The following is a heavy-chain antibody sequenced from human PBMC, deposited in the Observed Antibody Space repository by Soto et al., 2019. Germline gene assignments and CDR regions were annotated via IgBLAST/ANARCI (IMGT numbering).Heavy chain of an antibody. CDR3: ARGYGRNIDY. D-gene: IGHD3-10*01. J-gene: IGHJ4*02. V-gene: IGHV4-34*01. Sequence: SETLSLTRAVYGGSFSGYYWDWIRQPPGKGLEWIGEIDHRGSTNYNPSLKSRVTISVDTSKNQFSLKLSSVTAADTAVYYCARGYGRNIDYWGQGTLVTVSS. CDR1: GGSFSGYY. CDR2: IDHRGST.